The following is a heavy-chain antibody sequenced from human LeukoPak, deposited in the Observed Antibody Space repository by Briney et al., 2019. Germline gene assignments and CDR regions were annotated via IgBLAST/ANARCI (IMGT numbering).Heavy chain of an antibody. Sequence: SETLSLTCAVYGGSFSGYYWSWIRQPPGKGLEWIGEVNHSGSTNYNPSLKSRVTISVDTSKNQFSLKLSSVTAADTAVYYCARGPWGRGVPQAFDYWGQGTLVTVSS. J-gene: IGHJ4*02. V-gene: IGHV4-34*01. D-gene: IGHD3-10*01. CDR1: GGSFSGYY. CDR3: ARGPWGRGVPQAFDY. CDR2: VNHSGST.